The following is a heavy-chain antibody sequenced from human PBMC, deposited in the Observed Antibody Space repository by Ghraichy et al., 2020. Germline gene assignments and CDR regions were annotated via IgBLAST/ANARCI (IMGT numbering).Heavy chain of an antibody. Sequence: ASVKVSCKASGYTFTSYDINWVRQATGQGLEWMGWMNPNSGNTGYAQKFQGRVTMTRNTSISTAYMELSSLRSEDTAVYYCARSARRITIFGVVIHDAFDFLGQGTIVNVS. CDR1: GYTFTSYD. V-gene: IGHV1-8*01. D-gene: IGHD3-3*01. J-gene: IGHJ3*01. CDR2: MNPNSGNT. CDR3: ARSARRITIFGVVIHDAFDF.